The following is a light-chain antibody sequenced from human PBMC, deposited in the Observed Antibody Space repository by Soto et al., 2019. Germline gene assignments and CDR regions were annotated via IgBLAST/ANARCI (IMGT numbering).Light chain of an antibody. J-gene: IGKJ4*01. CDR1: QSVLYSSNTKNY. Sequence: DIVMTQSPDSLAVSLGERATINCKSSQSVLYSSNTKNYLAWYQQKPGQPPKLLIYWASTRESGVPDRFSGSGSGTDFTLPISSLQAEDVAVYYCQQYYSTPLTFGGGTKVEIK. CDR3: QQYYSTPLT. CDR2: WAS. V-gene: IGKV4-1*01.